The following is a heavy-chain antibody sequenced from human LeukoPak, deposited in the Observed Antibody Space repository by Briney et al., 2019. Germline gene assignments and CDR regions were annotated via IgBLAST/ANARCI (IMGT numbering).Heavy chain of an antibody. D-gene: IGHD4-17*01. CDR2: ISYDGSNK. CDR3: ARDFGDGDPGWYFDY. Sequence: PGGSLRLSCAASGFTFSSYAMHWVRQAPGKGLEWVAVISYDGSNKYYADSVKGRFTISRDNSKNTLYLQMNSLRAEDTAVYYCARDFGDGDPGWYFDYWGQGTLVTVSS. J-gene: IGHJ4*02. CDR1: GFTFSSYA. V-gene: IGHV3-30-3*01.